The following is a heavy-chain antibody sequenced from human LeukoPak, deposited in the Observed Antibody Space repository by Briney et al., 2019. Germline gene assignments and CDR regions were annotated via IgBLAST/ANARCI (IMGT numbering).Heavy chain of an antibody. CDR1: GHTLRDLS. Sequence: GASVKVSRKAFGHTLRDLSIHWVRRAPGKGLEWMGGYDPEDDERIYSEKFLGRVTLTEDTSTDTAYMELTSLRSDDTAVYYCSTETAGNYWGQGTLVTVSS. CDR2: YDPEDDER. V-gene: IGHV1-24*01. D-gene: IGHD3-10*01. J-gene: IGHJ4*02. CDR3: STETAGNY.